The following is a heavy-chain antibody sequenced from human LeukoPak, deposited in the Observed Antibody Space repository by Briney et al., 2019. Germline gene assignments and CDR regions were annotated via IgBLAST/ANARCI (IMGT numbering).Heavy chain of an antibody. D-gene: IGHD6-13*01. V-gene: IGHV3-48*01. CDR1: GFTFSGHS. CDR3: ASWAGAAAGFSGPFDY. CDR2: ISSSSSAT. J-gene: IGHJ4*02. Sequence: PGGSLRLSCAASGFTFSGHSMHWVRQAPGKGLEWVSHISSSSSATYYADSVRGRFTMSRDTAKNSLYLQMNSLRGEDTAVYYCASWAGAAAGFSGPFDYWGPGTLVTVSS.